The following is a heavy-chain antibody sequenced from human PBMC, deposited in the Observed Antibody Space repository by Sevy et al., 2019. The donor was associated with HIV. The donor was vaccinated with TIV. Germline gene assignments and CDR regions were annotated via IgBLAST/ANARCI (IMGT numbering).Heavy chain of an antibody. CDR1: GFTFSSYA. V-gene: IGHV3-23*01. CDR3: AKDDYMDV. J-gene: IGHJ6*03. CDR2: ISGSGGNT. Sequence: GESLKISCAASGFTFSSYAMSWVRQAPGGGLEWVSAISGSGGNTYYVDSVKGRFTISRDNSKNTLYLQMNSLRAEDTAIYYCAKDDYMDVWGKGTTVTVSS.